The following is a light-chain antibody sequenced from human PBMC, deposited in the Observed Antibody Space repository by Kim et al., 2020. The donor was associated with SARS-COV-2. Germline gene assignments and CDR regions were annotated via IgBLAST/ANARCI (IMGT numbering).Light chain of an antibody. CDR2: GKN. V-gene: IGLV3-19*01. Sequence: ALGQTVKITCQGDSLRNYYASWYQQKPGQAPVLVFYGKNNRPSGIPDRFSGSSSGNTASLTITGARAEDEADYYCDSRDSSGNHLVFGGGTKLTVL. CDR1: SLRNYY. J-gene: IGLJ3*02. CDR3: DSRDSSGNHLV.